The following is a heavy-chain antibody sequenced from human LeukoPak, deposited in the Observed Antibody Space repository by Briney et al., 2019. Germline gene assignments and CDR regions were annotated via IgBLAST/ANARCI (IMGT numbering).Heavy chain of an antibody. V-gene: IGHV4-39*07. CDR2: IYYSGTT. Sequence: SETLSLTCTVSGDSISRSTHFWGWIRQPPGKGLEWIGSIYYSGTTYNNPSLKSRVTISVDTSKNQFSLKLSSVTAADTAVYYCAREDILTGCDYWGQGTLVTVSS. J-gene: IGHJ4*02. CDR3: AREDILTGCDY. D-gene: IGHD3-9*01. CDR1: GDSISRSTHF.